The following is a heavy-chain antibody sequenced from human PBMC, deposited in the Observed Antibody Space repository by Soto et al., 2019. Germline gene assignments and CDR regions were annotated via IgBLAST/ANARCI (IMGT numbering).Heavy chain of an antibody. Sequence: EVQLLESGGGLVQPGGSLRLSCAASGFTFRSYGMSWVRQAPGKGLEWISGVSVSGGGDSTKYADSVKGRFILSRDKSNDTLYLQMNNLRVEDTAVYYCTRDSGYDSTDWGQGTLVSVS. J-gene: IGHJ4*02. CDR3: TRDSGYDSTD. D-gene: IGHD3-22*01. V-gene: IGHV3-23*01. CDR1: GFTFRSYG. CDR2: VSVSGGGDST.